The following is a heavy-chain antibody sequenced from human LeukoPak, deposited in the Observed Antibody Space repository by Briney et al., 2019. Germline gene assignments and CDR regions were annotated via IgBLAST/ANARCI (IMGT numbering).Heavy chain of an antibody. CDR2: FDPEDGET. J-gene: IGHJ6*02. CDR1: GYTLTELS. D-gene: IGHD5-18*01. V-gene: IGHV1-24*01. Sequence: ASVKVSCKVSGYTLTELSMHWVRQAPGKGLEWMGGFDPEDGETIYAQKFQGRVTMTEDTSTDTAYMDLSSLRSEDTAVHYCATVSVRYSYGYRYYYGMDVWGQGTTVTVSS. CDR3: ATVSVRYSYGYRYYYGMDV.